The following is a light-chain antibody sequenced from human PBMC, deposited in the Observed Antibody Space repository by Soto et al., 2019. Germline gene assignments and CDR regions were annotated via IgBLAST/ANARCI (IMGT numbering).Light chain of an antibody. V-gene: IGKV3-15*01. CDR3: QQYNHWPRT. CDR1: QSVSSSY. J-gene: IGKJ1*01. CDR2: DAS. Sequence: PGERATLSCGASQSVSSSYLAWYQQKPGLAPRLLIYDASTRATGIPSRFSGSGSGTEFTLTISSLQSEDFAVYYCQQYNHWPRTFGRGTKVDIK.